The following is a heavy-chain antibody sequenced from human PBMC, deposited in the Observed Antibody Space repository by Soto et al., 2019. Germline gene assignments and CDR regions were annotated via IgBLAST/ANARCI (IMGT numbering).Heavy chain of an antibody. CDR2: ISNDGNKK. Sequence: GGSLRLSCAASGFTFSIHGMHWVRQTPGKGLEWVAVISNDGNKKYYVESVEGRFSISRDNSKSIVYLQMNNVRIEDTAKYYCAKDKVPYYDFWSGQRWFDPWGQGTQVTVSS. D-gene: IGHD3-3*01. CDR1: GFTFSIHG. J-gene: IGHJ5*02. V-gene: IGHV3-30*18. CDR3: AKDKVPYYDFWSGQRWFDP.